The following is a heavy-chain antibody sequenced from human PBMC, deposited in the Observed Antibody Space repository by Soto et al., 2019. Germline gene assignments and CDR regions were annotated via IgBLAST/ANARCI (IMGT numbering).Heavy chain of an antibody. CDR3: ARATPERSYYYDSSGKIDY. J-gene: IGHJ4*02. D-gene: IGHD3-22*01. V-gene: IGHV1-2*02. CDR1: GYTFTGYY. Sequence: QVQLVQSGAEVKKPGASVKVSCKASGYTFTGYYMHWVRQAPGQGLEWMGWINPNSGGTNYAQKFQGRVTMTRDTSISTAYMELSRLRSEDTAVYYCARATPERSYYYDSSGKIDYWGQGTLVTVSS. CDR2: INPNSGGT.